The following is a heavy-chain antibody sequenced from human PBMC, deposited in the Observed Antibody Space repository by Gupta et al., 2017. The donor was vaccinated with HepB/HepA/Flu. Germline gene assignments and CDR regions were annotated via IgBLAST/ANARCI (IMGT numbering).Heavy chain of an antibody. CDR1: GDSVSRNSAA. Sequence: QVQLQQSGPGLVKPSQTPSLTCAISGDSVSRNSAAWHWIRQSPSRGLEWLGRTYYRSKWYNDYAVSVKSRITISADTSKNQFSLQVNSVTPEDAAVYFCAREGTGLSDWGQGTLVTVSS. CDR3: AREGTGLSD. J-gene: IGHJ4*02. D-gene: IGHD3-10*01. V-gene: IGHV6-1*01. CDR2: TYYRSKWYN.